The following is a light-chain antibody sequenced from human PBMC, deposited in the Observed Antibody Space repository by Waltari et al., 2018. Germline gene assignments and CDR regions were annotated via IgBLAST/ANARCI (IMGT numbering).Light chain of an antibody. J-gene: IGKJ4*01. CDR1: QSIQRY. CDR2: HAY. Sequence: EIVLTQSPATLSLSPGGRATLPCRASQSIQRYLGWSQQKPGQAPRLLIYHAYNRATGVPARFSGSGSETDFTLTISSLEPEDSAIYYCQQRADWPLTFGGGTTVEIK. CDR3: QQRADWPLT. V-gene: IGKV3-11*01.